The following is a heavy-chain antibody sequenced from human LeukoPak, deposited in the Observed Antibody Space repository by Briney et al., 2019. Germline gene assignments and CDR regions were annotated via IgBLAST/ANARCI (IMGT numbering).Heavy chain of an antibody. D-gene: IGHD3-16*01. CDR3: ARAGELRYMDV. J-gene: IGHJ6*03. Sequence: GGSLRLSCAASGFIFSDYYMAWIRQAPGKVLEWISTIKGTGLTTYYADSVKGRVTISRDNGKNSLFLQMSSLRADDTAIYYCARAGELRYMDVWGKGTAVTVSS. CDR1: GFIFSDYY. V-gene: IGHV3-11*01. CDR2: IKGTGLTT.